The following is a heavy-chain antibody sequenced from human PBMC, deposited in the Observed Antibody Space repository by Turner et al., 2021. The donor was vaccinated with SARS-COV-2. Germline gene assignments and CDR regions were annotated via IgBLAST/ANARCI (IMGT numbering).Heavy chain of an antibody. V-gene: IGHV3-23*01. J-gene: IGHJ4*02. CDR1: GFTFSSHA. CDR3: AKDTGWGLESPYYFDY. Sequence: EVQLLESGGGLVQPGGSLRLSCAASGFTFSSHAMGWVRQAPGKGLEWVSAISVSGGSTYYADSVKGRFTISRDNSKNTLYLQMNSLRAEDTAVYYCAKDTGWGLESPYYFDYWGQGTLVTVSS. D-gene: IGHD2-8*02. CDR2: ISVSGGST.